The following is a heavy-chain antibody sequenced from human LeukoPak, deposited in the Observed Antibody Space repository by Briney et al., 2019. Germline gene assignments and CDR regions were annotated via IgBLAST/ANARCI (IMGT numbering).Heavy chain of an antibody. V-gene: IGHV3-43*02. Sequence: GGSLRLSCAPSGFTFDDYAMHWVRQAPGKGLEWVSLISGDGGSTYYADSVKGRFTISRDNSKNSLYLQMNSLRTEDTALYYCAKGGDSSGYYYPFDYWGQGTLVTVSS. J-gene: IGHJ4*02. CDR2: ISGDGGST. CDR3: AKGGDSSGYYYPFDY. D-gene: IGHD3-22*01. CDR1: GFTFDDYA.